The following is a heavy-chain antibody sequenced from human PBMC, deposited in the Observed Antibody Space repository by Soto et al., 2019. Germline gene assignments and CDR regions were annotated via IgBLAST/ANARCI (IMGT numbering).Heavy chain of an antibody. Sequence: ASLKVSCKTSGYTFTRYGISWVRQAPGQGLEWMGWISAYNGNTNYAQKLQGRVTMTTDTSTSTAYMELRSLRSDDTAVYYCARVSPRQGFGESDPWGQGTLVTVSS. J-gene: IGHJ5*02. V-gene: IGHV1-18*04. CDR3: ARVSPRQGFGESDP. D-gene: IGHD3-10*01. CDR2: ISAYNGNT. CDR1: GYTFTRYG.